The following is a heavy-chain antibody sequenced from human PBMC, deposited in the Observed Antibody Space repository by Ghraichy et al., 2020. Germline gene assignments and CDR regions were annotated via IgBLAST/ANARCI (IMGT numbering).Heavy chain of an antibody. CDR2: INSDGSST. J-gene: IGHJ3*02. Sequence: GGSLRLSCAASGFTFSSYWMHWVRQAPGKGLVWVSRINSDGSSTSYADSVKGRFTISRDNAKNTLYLQMNSLRAEDTAVYYCARLPLTLAFDIWGQGTMVTVSS. CDR3: ARLPLTLAFDI. CDR1: GFTFSSYW. V-gene: IGHV3-74*01. D-gene: IGHD1-14*01.